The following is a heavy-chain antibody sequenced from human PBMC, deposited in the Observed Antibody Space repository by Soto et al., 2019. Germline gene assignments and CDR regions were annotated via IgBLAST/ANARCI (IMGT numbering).Heavy chain of an antibody. Sequence: SVKVSCKASGGTFSRYAISWVRQAPVQGLEWMGGIIPIFGTANYAQKFQGRVTITADKSTSTAYMELSSLRSEDTAVYYCARESGYQLDYYYGMDVWGQGTTVTVSS. V-gene: IGHV1-69*06. CDR1: GGTFSRYA. CDR3: ARESGYQLDYYYGMDV. CDR2: IIPIFGTA. D-gene: IGHD6-6*01. J-gene: IGHJ6*02.